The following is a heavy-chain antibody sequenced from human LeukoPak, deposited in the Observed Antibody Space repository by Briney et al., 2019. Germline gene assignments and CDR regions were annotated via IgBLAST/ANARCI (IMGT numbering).Heavy chain of an antibody. CDR2: IDQHGTEE. V-gene: IGHV3-7*01. D-gene: IGHD1-14*01. CDR3: ATDRDTRWQNRFDS. J-gene: IGHJ4*02. Sequence: GGSLRLSCAASGFTFSNYWMNWFRQAPGKGLEWVANIDQHGTEEKYVGSVKGRFTISRDNADNSLYLHMNSLRAEDTDVYCATDRDTRWQNRFDSWGQGTLVTVSS. CDR1: GFTFSNYW.